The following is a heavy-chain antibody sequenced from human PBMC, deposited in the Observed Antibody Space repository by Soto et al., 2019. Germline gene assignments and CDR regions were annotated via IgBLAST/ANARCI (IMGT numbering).Heavy chain of an antibody. D-gene: IGHD2-21*02. CDR1: GFTFNTYG. Sequence: WGSLRLSCAASGFTFNTYGMTWVRQAPGKGLEWVSTVSGSGGGTYYADSVKGRFTISRVNSKNTMYLQMSNLRAEDTAVYFCARIGPYCGGDCYPDFDFWGLGTPVTVSS. V-gene: IGHV3-23*01. J-gene: IGHJ4*02. CDR2: VSGSGGGT. CDR3: ARIGPYCGGDCYPDFDF.